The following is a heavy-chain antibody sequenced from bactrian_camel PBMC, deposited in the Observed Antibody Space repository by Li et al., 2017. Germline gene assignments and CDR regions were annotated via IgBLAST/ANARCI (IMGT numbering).Heavy chain of an antibody. CDR1: GHTYSSNC. Sequence: VQLVESGGGLVQPGGSLRLSCAGSGHTYSSNCMGWFREAPGKALEWVSLISGGGSTNYADSVKGRFTISRDNAKNTLYLQMNSLKPEDTAVYYCAALGTVAAGTHFGYWGQGTQVTVS. J-gene: IGHJ6*01. CDR2: ISGGGST. CDR3: AALGTVAAGTHFGY. D-gene: IGHD6*01. V-gene: IGHV3S40*01.